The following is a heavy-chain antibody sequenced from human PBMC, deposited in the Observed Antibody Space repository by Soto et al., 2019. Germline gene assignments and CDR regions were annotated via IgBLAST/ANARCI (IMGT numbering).Heavy chain of an antibody. CDR3: ARAHYDFWSGGGQYSFYGMDV. Sequence: GGSLRLSCAASGFALSGYGMHWVRQAPGKGLEWVAAISNDGTTEAYADSVKGRITIARDKSENKLYLQMNSLRPGDTAVYYCARAHYDFWSGGGQYSFYGMDVWGQGTPVTVSS. CDR1: GFALSGYG. V-gene: IGHV3-30*03. D-gene: IGHD3-3*01. J-gene: IGHJ6*02. CDR2: ISNDGTTE.